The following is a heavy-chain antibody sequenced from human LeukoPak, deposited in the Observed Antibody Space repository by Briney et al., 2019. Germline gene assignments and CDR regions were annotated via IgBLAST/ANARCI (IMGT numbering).Heavy chain of an antibody. D-gene: IGHD1-26*01. Sequence: ASVKVSCKASGYTFTSYGISWVRQAPGQGLEWMGWISAYNGNTNYAQKLQGRVTMTTDTSTSTAYVELRSLRSDDTAVYYCARDPSSGSYFQSDYWGQGTLVTVSS. V-gene: IGHV1-18*01. CDR1: GYTFTSYG. J-gene: IGHJ4*02. CDR2: ISAYNGNT. CDR3: ARDPSSGSYFQSDY.